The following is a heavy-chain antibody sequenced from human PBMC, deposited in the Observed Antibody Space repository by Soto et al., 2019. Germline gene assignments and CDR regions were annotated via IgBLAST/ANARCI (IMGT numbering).Heavy chain of an antibody. Sequence: GGSLRLSCAASGFTFSSYWMHWVRQAPGKGLVWVSRINSDGSSTSYADSVKGRFTTSRDNAKNTLYLQMNSLRAEDTAVYYCARDPMYFYDSSGYSDYSGQGILVTVFS. CDR3: ARDPMYFYDSSGYSDY. CDR2: INSDGSST. V-gene: IGHV3-74*01. J-gene: IGHJ4*02. D-gene: IGHD3-22*01. CDR1: GFTFSSYW.